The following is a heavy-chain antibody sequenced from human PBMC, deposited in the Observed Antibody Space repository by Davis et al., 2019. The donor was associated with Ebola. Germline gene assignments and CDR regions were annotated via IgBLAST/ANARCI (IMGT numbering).Heavy chain of an antibody. CDR1: GFTVSSNY. D-gene: IGHD3-22*01. J-gene: IGHJ4*02. Sequence: GESLKISCAASGFTVSSNYMSWVRQAPGKGLEWVSVIYSGGSTYYADSVKGRFTISRDNSKNTLYLQMNSLRAEDTAVYYCARETKTYYYDSSGYFSLYYFDYWGQGTLVTVSS. CDR3: ARETKTYYYDSSGYFSLYYFDY. V-gene: IGHV3-53*01. CDR2: IYSGGST.